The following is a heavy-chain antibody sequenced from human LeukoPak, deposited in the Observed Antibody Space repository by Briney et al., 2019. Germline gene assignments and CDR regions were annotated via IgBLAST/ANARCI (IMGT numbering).Heavy chain of an antibody. D-gene: IGHD3-10*01. CDR1: GASITSYY. V-gene: IGHV4-59*08. CDR3: ARGDLGAFDI. J-gene: IGHJ3*02. CDR2: FSYSGSA. Sequence: SETLSLTCTVSGASITSYYWSWIRQPPGKGLEWIGFFSYSGSANYNPSLKSRVTISLDTSKNQFSLKLSSVTAADTAVYYCARGDLGAFDIWGQGTMVTVSS.